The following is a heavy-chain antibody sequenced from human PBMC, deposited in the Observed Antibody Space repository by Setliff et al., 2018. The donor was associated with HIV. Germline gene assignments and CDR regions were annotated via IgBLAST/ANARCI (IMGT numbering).Heavy chain of an antibody. D-gene: IGHD3-22*01. Sequence: SGPTLVNPTQTLTLTCTFSGFSLSTSGMCVSWIRQPPGKALEWLARIDWDDDKYYSTSLKTRLTISKDTSKNQVVLTMTNMDPVDTATYYCARTLRWFYDSSAYSDCWGHGTLVTVS. CDR1: GFSLSTSGMC. J-gene: IGHJ4*01. CDR2: IDWDDDK. CDR3: ARTLRWFYDSSAYSDC. V-gene: IGHV2-70*11.